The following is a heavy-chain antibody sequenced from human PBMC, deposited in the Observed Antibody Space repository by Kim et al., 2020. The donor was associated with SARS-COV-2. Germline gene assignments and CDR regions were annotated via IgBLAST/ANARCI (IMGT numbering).Heavy chain of an antibody. D-gene: IGHD3-22*01. J-gene: IGHJ3*02. V-gene: IGHV4-30-4*01. CDR3: ARDAYDSRMNAFDI. CDR1: GGSISSGDYY. CDR2: IYYSGST. Sequence: SETLSLTCTVSGGSISSGDYYWSWIRQPPGKGLEWIGYIYYSGSTYYNPSLKSRVTISVDTSKNQFSLKLSSVTAADTAVYYCARDAYDSRMNAFDIWGQGTMVTVSS.